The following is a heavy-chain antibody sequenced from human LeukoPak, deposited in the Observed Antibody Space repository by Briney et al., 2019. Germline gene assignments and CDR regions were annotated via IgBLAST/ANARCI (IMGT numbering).Heavy chain of an antibody. CDR1: GFSFSSHA. J-gene: IGHJ4*02. D-gene: IGHD6-19*01. CDR2: ISYDGSDI. CDR3: ASWAGGAQAGILGFGVFDY. V-gene: IGHV3-30*04. Sequence: TGRSLRLSCVGSGFSFSSHAMHWVRQAPGKGMEWVAVISYDGSDIRYAESVKGRFTISREDSKKTLYPEMNSLRTDDSAVYHCASWAGGAQAGILGFGVFDYWGQGTLVTVSS.